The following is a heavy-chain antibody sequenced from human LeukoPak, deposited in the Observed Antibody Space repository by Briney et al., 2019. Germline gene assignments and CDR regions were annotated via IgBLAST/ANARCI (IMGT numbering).Heavy chain of an antibody. V-gene: IGHV1-2*02. CDR2: INPNTGGT. D-gene: IGHD1-26*01. CDR3: ATADSGLDY. CDR1: GYTFTSYG. J-gene: IGHJ4*02. Sequence: ASVKVSCKASGYTFTSYGISWVRQAPGQGLEWMGWINPNTGGTNYAQKFQGRVTMTRDTSISTAYMELSRLRSDDTAVYYCATADSGLDYWGQGTLVTVSS.